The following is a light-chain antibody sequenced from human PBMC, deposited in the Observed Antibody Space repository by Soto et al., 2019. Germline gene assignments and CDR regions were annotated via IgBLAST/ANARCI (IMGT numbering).Light chain of an antibody. J-gene: IGKJ1*01. CDR2: GAS. CDR3: QQYNNWPWT. CDR1: QSVSSSY. V-gene: IGKV3-15*01. Sequence: EIVLTQSPGILSLSPGERATLSCRVSQSVSSSYLAWYQQKPGQAPRLIIYGASTRATGIPARFSGSGSGTEFTLTISSLQSEDVAVYYCQQYNNWPWTFGQGTKVDIK.